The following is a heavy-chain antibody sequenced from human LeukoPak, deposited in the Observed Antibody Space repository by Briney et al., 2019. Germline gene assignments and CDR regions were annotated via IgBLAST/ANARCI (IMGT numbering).Heavy chain of an antibody. Sequence: GGSLRLSCAASGFTFNSYGMHWVRQAPGKGLEWVAIISYDGSNKHDADSVKGRFTISRDNSKNTVYLQMNSLRGEDTAVYYCARDYGDYLYFYGMDVWGQGTTVTVSS. CDR3: ARDYGDYLYFYGMDV. D-gene: IGHD4-17*01. CDR2: ISYDGSNK. CDR1: GFTFNSYG. V-gene: IGHV3-30-3*01. J-gene: IGHJ6*02.